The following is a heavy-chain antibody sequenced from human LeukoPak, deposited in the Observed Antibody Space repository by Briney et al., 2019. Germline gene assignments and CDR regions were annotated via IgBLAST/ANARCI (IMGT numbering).Heavy chain of an antibody. CDR2: IYYSGST. CDR1: GGSISSSSYY. CDR3: AREGGLRLPPDY. V-gene: IGHV4-39*07. J-gene: IGHJ4*02. D-gene: IGHD3-10*01. Sequence: SETLSLTCTVSGGSISSSSYYWGWIRQPPGKGLEWIGSIYYSGSTYYNPSLKSRVTISADTSKNQFSMKLSSVTAADTAVYYCAREGGLRLPPDYWGQGIRVTVSS.